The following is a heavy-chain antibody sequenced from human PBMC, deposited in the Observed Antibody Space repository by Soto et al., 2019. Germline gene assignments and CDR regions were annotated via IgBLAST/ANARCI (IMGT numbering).Heavy chain of an antibody. CDR1: GFTFSTYA. CDR2: ISGSGGTT. CDR3: AKETSPYYYYYYGIDV. J-gene: IGHJ6*02. V-gene: IGHV3-23*01. Sequence: EVQLLESGGGLVQPGGSLRLSCAASGFTFSTYALSWVRQAPGKGLEWVSTISGSGGTTFYADSVKGRFTISRDNSKRTLYLRMNSLRAEDTAVYFCAKETSPYYYYYYGIDVWGLGTTVTVSS.